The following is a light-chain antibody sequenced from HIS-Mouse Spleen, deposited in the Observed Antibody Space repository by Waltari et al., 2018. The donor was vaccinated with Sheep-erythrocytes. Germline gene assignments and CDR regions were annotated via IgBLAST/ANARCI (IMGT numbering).Light chain of an antibody. CDR3: CSYAGSYTFV. J-gene: IGLJ1*01. V-gene: IGLV2-11*01. Sequence: QSALTQPRSVSGPPGQSGTNSCTGTRSDVGGYNYVSWYQQHPGKAPKLMIYDVNKRTSGVPDRFSGSKSGNTASLTISGLQAEDEADYYCCSYAGSYTFVFGTGTKVTVL. CDR1: RSDVGGYNY. CDR2: DVN.